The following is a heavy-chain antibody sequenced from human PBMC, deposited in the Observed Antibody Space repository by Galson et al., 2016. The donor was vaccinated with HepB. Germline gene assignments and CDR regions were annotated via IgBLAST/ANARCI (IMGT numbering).Heavy chain of an antibody. Sequence: SLRLSCAASGFTFSNYAMTWVRQAPGKGLEWIAVISGTGRSSYYAGSVRGRFTISRDFSQNTIYLQLNSLRAEDTALYYCAKGADTYCGGDCYFDYWGQGVLVTVSS. J-gene: IGHJ4*02. CDR2: ISGTGRSS. CDR3: AKGADTYCGGDCYFDY. D-gene: IGHD2-21*02. CDR1: GFTFSNYA. V-gene: IGHV3-23*01.